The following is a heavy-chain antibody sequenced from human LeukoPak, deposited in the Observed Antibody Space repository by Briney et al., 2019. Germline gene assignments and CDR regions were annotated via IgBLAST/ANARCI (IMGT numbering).Heavy chain of an antibody. CDR3: ARHKPPLRGYSGYDFDY. CDR2: IYYSGST. D-gene: IGHD5-12*01. V-gene: IGHV4-59*08. J-gene: IGHJ4*02. CDR1: GGSISSYY. Sequence: PSETLSLTCTVSGGSISSYYWSWIRRPPGKGLEWIGYIYYSGSTNYNPSLKSRVTISVDTSKNQFSLKLSSVTAADTAVYYCARHKPPLRGYSGYDFDYWGQGTLVTVSS.